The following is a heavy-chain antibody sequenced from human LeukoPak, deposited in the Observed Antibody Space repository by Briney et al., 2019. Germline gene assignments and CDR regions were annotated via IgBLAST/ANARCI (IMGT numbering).Heavy chain of an antibody. D-gene: IGHD6-6*01. CDR2: ISSSSGKT. CDR3: ARDHDSSSGWFDP. CDR1: GYTFISYG. Sequence: GASVKVSCKASGYTFISYGISWVRQAPGQGLEWMGWISSSSGKTNSAQKFQGGVTMTTDTSTSTAYLELRSLRFDDTALYYCARDHDSSSGWFDPWGQGTLVTVSS. J-gene: IGHJ5*02. V-gene: IGHV1-18*01.